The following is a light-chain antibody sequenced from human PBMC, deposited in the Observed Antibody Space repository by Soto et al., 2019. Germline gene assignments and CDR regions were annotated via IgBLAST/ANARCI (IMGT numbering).Light chain of an antibody. CDR2: KAS. CDR3: QQYNTFST. Sequence: DIQMTQSPSTLSASVGDRVTITCRASQSIDIWLAWYQQKPGKAPNLLIYKASTLETGVPSRFTGSGSGTEFTLTINSRQPDDFATYYCQQYNTFSTFGQGTKVEMK. V-gene: IGKV1-5*03. J-gene: IGKJ1*01. CDR1: QSIDIW.